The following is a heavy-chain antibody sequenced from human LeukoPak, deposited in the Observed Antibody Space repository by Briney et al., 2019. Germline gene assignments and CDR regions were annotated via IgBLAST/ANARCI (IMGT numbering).Heavy chain of an antibody. J-gene: IGHJ2*01. CDR2: IYHSGST. Sequence: PSETLSLTCAVSGGSISSSNRWSWVRQPPGKGLEWIGEIYHSGSTNYNPSLKSRVTISVDKSKNQFSLKLSSVTAADTAVYYCASQGGYCSGGSCYSNLYWYFDLWGRGTLVTVSS. CDR1: GGSISSSNR. CDR3: ASQGGYCSGGSCYSNLYWYFDL. D-gene: IGHD2-15*01. V-gene: IGHV4-4*02.